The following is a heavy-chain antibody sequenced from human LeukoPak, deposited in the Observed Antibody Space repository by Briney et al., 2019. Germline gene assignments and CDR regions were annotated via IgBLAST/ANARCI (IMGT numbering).Heavy chain of an antibody. CDR1: GFTFSSYE. Sequence: PGGSLRLSCAASGFTFSSYEMSWVRQAPGMGLEWVSYISSSGSTIYYADSVKGRFTISRDNAKSSLYLQMSSLRAEDTAVYYCARLHYYDSSGFDYWGQGTLVTVSS. D-gene: IGHD3-22*01. V-gene: IGHV3-48*03. CDR2: ISSSGSTI. J-gene: IGHJ4*02. CDR3: ARLHYYDSSGFDY.